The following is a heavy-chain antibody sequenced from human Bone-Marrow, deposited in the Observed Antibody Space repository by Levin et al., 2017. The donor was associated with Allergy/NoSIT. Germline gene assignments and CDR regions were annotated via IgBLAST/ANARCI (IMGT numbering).Heavy chain of an antibody. CDR3: ARDQGYCSSASCPGPFDY. CDR1: GYTFSTYG. CDR2: ISAYNGNT. D-gene: IGHD2-2*01. J-gene: IGHJ4*02. Sequence: VASVKVSCKASGYTFSTYGISWVRQAPGQGLEWMGWISAYNGNTNYAQKFQDRVTMTTDTSTNTAYMELRSLRSDDTAVYYCARDQGYCSSASCPGPFDYWGQGTLVSFSS. V-gene: IGHV1-18*01.